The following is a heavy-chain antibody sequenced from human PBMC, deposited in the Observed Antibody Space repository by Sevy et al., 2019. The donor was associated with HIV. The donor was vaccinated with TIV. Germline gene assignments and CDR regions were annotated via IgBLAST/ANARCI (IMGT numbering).Heavy chain of an antibody. CDR1: GFIFGDLY. D-gene: IGHD6-19*01. Sequence: GGSLRLSCAASGFIFGDLYVDWVRQAPGKGLKWIGRIRNKAKSSTTEYAASVKGRFTITRDDSKNSLYLQMNSLKTEDTARYYCAAVAADRGYFNIWGRGTLVTVSS. V-gene: IGHV3-72*01. CDR3: AAVAADRGYFNI. CDR2: IRNKAKSSTT. J-gene: IGHJ2*01.